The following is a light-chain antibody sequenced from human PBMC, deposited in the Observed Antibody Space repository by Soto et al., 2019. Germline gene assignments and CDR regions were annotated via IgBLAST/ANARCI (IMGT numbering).Light chain of an antibody. CDR1: SSNIGADYE. J-gene: IGLJ1*01. Sequence: QAVATQPPSVSGAPGQRVIISCTGGSSNIGADYEVHWYQQLPGTPPKLLIYGNTNRPSGVPDRFSGSKSGSSASLAITGLQAEDEAEYYCQSYDNTLKGCVFGTGTKLTVL. CDR2: GNT. V-gene: IGLV1-40*01. CDR3: QSYDNTLKGCV.